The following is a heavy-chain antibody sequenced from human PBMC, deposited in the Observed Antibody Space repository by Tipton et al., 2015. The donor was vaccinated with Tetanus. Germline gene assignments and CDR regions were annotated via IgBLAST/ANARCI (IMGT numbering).Heavy chain of an antibody. D-gene: IGHD2-8*01. V-gene: IGHV4-39*01. Sequence: TLSLTCTVSGGSISSSSFYWGWIRQPPGKELEWIGSIYYSGSTYYNPSLKSRVTISVDTSKNLFSLSLSSVTAADTAVYYCARRQTYCTNGFCPFENWGQGTLVTVSS. CDR1: GGSISSSSFY. CDR3: ARRQTYCTNGFCPFEN. CDR2: IYYSGST. J-gene: IGHJ4*02.